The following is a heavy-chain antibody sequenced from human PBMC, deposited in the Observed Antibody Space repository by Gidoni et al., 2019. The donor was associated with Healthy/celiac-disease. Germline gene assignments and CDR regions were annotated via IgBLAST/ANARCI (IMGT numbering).Heavy chain of an antibody. Sequence: QVQLQESGPGLVKPAGTLYLTCAVSGGSISSSNWWSWVRQPPGQVLEWIGESDHSGSTNYNPSLKSRVTISVDKSKNQFSLKLSSVTAADTAVYYCARREVGGRDYDIFLDYWGQGTLVTVSS. J-gene: IGHJ4*02. V-gene: IGHV4-4*02. CDR2: SDHSGST. CDR3: ARREVGGRDYDIFLDY. CDR1: GGSISSSNW. D-gene: IGHD3-9*01.